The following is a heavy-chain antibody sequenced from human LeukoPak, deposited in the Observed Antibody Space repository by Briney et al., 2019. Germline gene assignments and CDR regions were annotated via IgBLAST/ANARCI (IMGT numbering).Heavy chain of an antibody. CDR1: GGSFSGYY. CDR2: INHSGST. Sequence: SETLSLTCAVYGGSFSGYYWTWIRQPPGKGLEWIGEINHSGSTNYNPSLKSRVTISVDTSKNQFSLKLSSVTAADTAVYYCARADCSGGSCYSDAFDIWGQGTMVTVSS. D-gene: IGHD2-15*01. CDR3: ARADCSGGSCYSDAFDI. J-gene: IGHJ3*02. V-gene: IGHV4-34*01.